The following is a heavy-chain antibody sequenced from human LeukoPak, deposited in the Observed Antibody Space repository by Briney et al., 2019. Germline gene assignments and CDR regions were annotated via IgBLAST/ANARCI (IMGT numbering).Heavy chain of an antibody. Sequence: ASVKVSCKASGGTFSSYAISWVRQAPGQGLEWMGGIIPIFGTANYAQKFQGRVTITTDESTSTAYMELSSLRSEGTAVYYCARAGRWLQSNWFDPWGQGTLVTVSS. D-gene: IGHD5-24*01. J-gene: IGHJ5*02. V-gene: IGHV1-69*05. CDR3: ARAGRWLQSNWFDP. CDR1: GGTFSSYA. CDR2: IIPIFGTA.